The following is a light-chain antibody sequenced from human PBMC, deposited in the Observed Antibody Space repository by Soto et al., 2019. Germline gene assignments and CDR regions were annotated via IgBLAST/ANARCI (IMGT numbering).Light chain of an antibody. Sequence: DIQMSQSPSSLSASLGHSVTITCRASQGIAAYLAWFQQKPEKVPKLLSYAASALQSGVPSRFSGSGSGTDFTLTISSLQPEDIATYYCQKYNSAPLTVGGGTRVEI. J-gene: IGKJ4*01. V-gene: IGKV1-27*01. CDR3: QKYNSAPLT. CDR2: AAS. CDR1: QGIAAY.